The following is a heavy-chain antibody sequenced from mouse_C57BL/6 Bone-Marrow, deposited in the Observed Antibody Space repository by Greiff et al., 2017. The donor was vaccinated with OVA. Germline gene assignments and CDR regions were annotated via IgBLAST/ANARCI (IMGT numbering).Heavy chain of an antibody. CDR1: GFTFSSYA. D-gene: IGHD6-1*01. J-gene: IGHJ4*01. CDR3: AREEHSYPLAMDY. V-gene: IGHV5-4*01. Sequence: EVQVVESGGGLVKPGGSLKLSCAASGFTFSSYAMSWVRQTPEKRLEWVATISDGGSYTYYPDNVKGRFTISRDNAKNNLYLQMSHLKSEDTAMYYCAREEHSYPLAMDYWGQGTSVTVSS. CDR2: ISDGGSYT.